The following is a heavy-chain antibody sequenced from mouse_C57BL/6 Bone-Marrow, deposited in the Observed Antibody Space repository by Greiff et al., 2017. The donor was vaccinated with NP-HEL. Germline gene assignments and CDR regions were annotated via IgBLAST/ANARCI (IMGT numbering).Heavy chain of an antibody. CDR2: ISDGGSYT. J-gene: IGHJ2*01. Sequence: EVMLVESGGGLVKPGGSLKLSCAASGFTFSSYAMSWVRQTPEKRLEWVATISDGGSYTYYPDNVKGRFTISRDNAKNNLYLQMSHLKSEDTAMYYCSRDVYYSSSPYWGHGTTLTVSS. V-gene: IGHV5-4*01. CDR3: SRDVYYSSSPY. D-gene: IGHD1-1*01. CDR1: GFTFSSYA.